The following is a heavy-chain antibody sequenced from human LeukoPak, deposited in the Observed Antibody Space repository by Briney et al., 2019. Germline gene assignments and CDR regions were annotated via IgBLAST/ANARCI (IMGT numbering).Heavy chain of an antibody. V-gene: IGHV4-34*01. CDR2: INHSGST. D-gene: IGHD2-2*02. J-gene: IGHJ5*02. Sequence: PSETLSLTCAVYGGSFSGYYWSWIRQPPGKGLEWIGEINHSGSTNYNPSLKSRVTISVDTSKNQFSLKLSSVTAADTAVYYCARGPYCSSTRCYNNWFDPWGQGTLVTVSS. CDR1: GGSFSGYY. CDR3: ARGPYCSSTRCYNNWFDP.